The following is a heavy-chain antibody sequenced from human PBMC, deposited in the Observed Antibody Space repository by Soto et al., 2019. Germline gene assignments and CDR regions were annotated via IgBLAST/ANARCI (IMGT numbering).Heavy chain of an antibody. J-gene: IGHJ4*02. V-gene: IGHV4-4*02. CDR1: GGSISSSNW. Sequence: QVQLQESGPGLVKPSGTLSLTCAVSGGSISSSNWWSWVRQPPGKGLEWIGEIYHSGSTNYNPSLKSRVXXSXDXXKNQFSLKLSSVTAADTAVYYCARRGVGYSSGWYQWGQGTLVTVSS. CDR3: ARRGVGYSSGWYQ. D-gene: IGHD6-19*01. CDR2: IYHSGST.